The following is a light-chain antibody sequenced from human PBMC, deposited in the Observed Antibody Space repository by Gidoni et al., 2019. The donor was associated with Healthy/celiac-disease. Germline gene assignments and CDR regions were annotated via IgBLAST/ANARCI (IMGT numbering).Light chain of an antibody. CDR1: SGSIASNS. V-gene: IGLV6-57*04. J-gene: IGLJ3*02. Sequence: NFMLTQPHSVSESPGKTVTISCTRSSGSIASNSVQWYQQRPGSAPTTVIYDDNQRPSGVPDRFSGSIDSSSNSASLTIFGLKTEDEADYYCQSYDHNNDDVFGGGTRLTVL. CDR2: DDN. CDR3: QSYDHNNDDV.